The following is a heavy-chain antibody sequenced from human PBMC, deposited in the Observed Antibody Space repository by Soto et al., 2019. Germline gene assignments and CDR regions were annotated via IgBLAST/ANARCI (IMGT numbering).Heavy chain of an antibody. Sequence: QVQLVASGGAVVQPGKSLRLSCAASGFTFNTYGMYWVRQAPGKGLEWVAAISYDGSNKYHADSVKGRFTISRDNSKNTLYLQMNSLRVEDTAVYYCAKDIVRYTYGACDYWGQGALVTVSS. D-gene: IGHD5-18*01. J-gene: IGHJ4*02. V-gene: IGHV3-30*18. CDR1: GFTFNTYG. CDR2: ISYDGSNK. CDR3: AKDIVRYTYGACDY.